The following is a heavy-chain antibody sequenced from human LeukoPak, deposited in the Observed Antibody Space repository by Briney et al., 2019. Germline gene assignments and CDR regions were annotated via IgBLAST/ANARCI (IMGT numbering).Heavy chain of an antibody. Sequence: PSETLSLTCNVSGGSLSSYYWSWIRQPAGKGLEWIGHMHTSGNTNQNPSLKSRVTMSVDTSKNQFSLNVSSVTAADTALYYCAREGTAARVMDYWGQGTLVTVSS. CDR2: MHTSGNT. J-gene: IGHJ4*02. D-gene: IGHD6-6*01. CDR1: GGSLSSYY. CDR3: AREGTAARVMDY. V-gene: IGHV4-4*07.